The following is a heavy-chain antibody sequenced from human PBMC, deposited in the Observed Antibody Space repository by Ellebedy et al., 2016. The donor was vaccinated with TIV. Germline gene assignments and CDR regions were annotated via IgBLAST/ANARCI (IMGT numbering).Heavy chain of an antibody. D-gene: IGHD2-15*01. CDR3: ARMPPDTRSADFDY. CDR1: GYTFTGYY. Sequence: ASVKVSCKASGYTFTGYYMHWVRQAPGQGLEWMGWINPNSGGTNYAQKFQGRVTMTTDTSTSTAYMELRSLRSDDTAVYYCARMPPDTRSADFDYWGQGTLVTVSS. J-gene: IGHJ4*02. CDR2: INPNSGGT. V-gene: IGHV1-2*02.